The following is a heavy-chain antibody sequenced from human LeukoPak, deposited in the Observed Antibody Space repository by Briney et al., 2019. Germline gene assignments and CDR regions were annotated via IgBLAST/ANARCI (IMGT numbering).Heavy chain of an antibody. CDR1: GFTFSSYA. CDR2: ISGSGGST. CDR3: ARSGGGSGTYPFDY. D-gene: IGHD3-10*01. Sequence: GGSLRLSCAASGFTFSSYAISWVRQAPGKGLEWVSVISGSGGSTYYADSVKGRFTISRDNSKNTLYLQMNSLRAEDTAMYYCARSGGGSGTYPFDYWGQGTLVTVSS. J-gene: IGHJ4*02. V-gene: IGHV3-23*01.